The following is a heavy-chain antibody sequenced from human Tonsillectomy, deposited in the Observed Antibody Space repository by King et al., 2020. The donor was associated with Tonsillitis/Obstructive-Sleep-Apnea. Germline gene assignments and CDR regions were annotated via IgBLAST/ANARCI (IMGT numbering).Heavy chain of an antibody. D-gene: IGHD3-10*01. J-gene: IGHJ4*02. Sequence: VQLQQWGAGLLKPSETLSLTCAVYGGSFSGYYWSWIRQPPGKGLEWIGEINHSGSTNYNPSLKSRVTISVDTSKNQFSLKLSSVTAADTAVYYCARGVGYYGSGPRLDYWGQGTLVTVSS. CDR3: ARGVGYYGSGPRLDY. CDR2: INHSGST. CDR1: GGSFSGYY. V-gene: IGHV4-34*01.